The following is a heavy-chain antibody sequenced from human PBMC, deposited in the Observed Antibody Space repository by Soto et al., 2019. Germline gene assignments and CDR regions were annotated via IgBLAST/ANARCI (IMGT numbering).Heavy chain of an antibody. Sequence: SETLSLTCTVSGGSISSYYWSWIRQPPGKGLEWIGYIYYSGSTNYNPSLKSRVTISVATSKNQFSLKLSSVTAADTAVYYCARLPAAMFDELWFDPWGQGTLVTVSS. V-gene: IGHV4-59*01. J-gene: IGHJ5*02. CDR3: ARLPAAMFDELWFDP. CDR1: GGSISSYY. D-gene: IGHD2-2*01. CDR2: IYYSGST.